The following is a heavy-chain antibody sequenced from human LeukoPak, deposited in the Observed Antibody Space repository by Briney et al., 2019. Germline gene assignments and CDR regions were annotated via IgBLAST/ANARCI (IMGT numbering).Heavy chain of an antibody. V-gene: IGHV4-39*01. Sequence: PSETLSLTCTVSGVSISSSTYYWGWIRQPPGKGLEWIGTVYYSGTTYYNPSLKSRVTISVDTSKNQFSLKLSPVTAADTAVYYCARTWSGYSTHWGQGTLVTVSS. CDR3: ARTWSGYSTH. CDR1: GVSISSSTYY. CDR2: VYYSGTT. D-gene: IGHD3-3*01. J-gene: IGHJ4*02.